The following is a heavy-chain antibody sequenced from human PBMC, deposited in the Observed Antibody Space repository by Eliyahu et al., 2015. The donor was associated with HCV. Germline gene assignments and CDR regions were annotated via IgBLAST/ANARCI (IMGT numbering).Heavy chain of an antibody. D-gene: IGHD6-13*01. Sequence: QVQLVQSGAEVKKPGSSVKVSCKASGGTFSSYAISXVRQAPGQGLEWMGGIIPIFGTANYAQKFQGRVTITADESTSTAYMELSSLRSEDTAVYYCARDRYRQQLVDYFDYWGQGTLVTVSS. J-gene: IGHJ4*02. CDR2: IIPIFGTA. V-gene: IGHV1-69*01. CDR3: ARDRYRQQLVDYFDY. CDR1: GGTFSSYA.